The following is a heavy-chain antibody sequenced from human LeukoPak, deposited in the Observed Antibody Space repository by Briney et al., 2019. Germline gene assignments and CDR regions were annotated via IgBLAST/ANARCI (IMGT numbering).Heavy chain of an antibody. CDR1: GHTFDGYT. J-gene: IGHJ4*02. Sequence: GGSLRLSCAASGHTFDGYTMYWVRQAPGKGLECVSLICGRGGSTYYADSVKGRFTISRDNTKNSLYLKIKSLRTAETALYYCAQEHSASGSVDYSGPGALVTVSS. CDR2: ICGRGGST. V-gene: IGHV3-43*02. D-gene: IGHD1-26*01. CDR3: AQEHSASGSVDY.